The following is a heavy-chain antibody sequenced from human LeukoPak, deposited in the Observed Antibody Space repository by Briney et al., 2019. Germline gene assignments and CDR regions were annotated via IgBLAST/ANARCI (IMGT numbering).Heavy chain of an antibody. J-gene: IGHJ4*02. D-gene: IGHD3/OR15-3a*01. CDR1: GDSLTGYY. V-gene: IGHV4-39*01. CDR2: IYYTGNT. CDR3: ARQTGSGLFILP. Sequence: SETLSLTCTVSGDSLTGYYWGWIRQPPGKGLEWIGNIYYTGNTYYNASLKSQVSISIDTSKNQFSLRLTSVTAADTAVYYCARQTGSGLFILPGGQGTLVTVSS.